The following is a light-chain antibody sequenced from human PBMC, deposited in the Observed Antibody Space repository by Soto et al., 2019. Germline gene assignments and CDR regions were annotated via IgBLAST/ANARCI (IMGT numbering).Light chain of an antibody. J-gene: IGKJ4*01. CDR2: NAS. Sequence: DIQLTQSPSTLSASVGDTITITCRASQSINTWLAWYQQRPGEAPKLLIYNASSLEGGVPSRFSGSGSGTEFTLTISRLQPDDFGTYYCQQYDTSPLTFGGGTKVEVK. CDR3: QQYDTSPLT. CDR1: QSINTW. V-gene: IGKV1-5*03.